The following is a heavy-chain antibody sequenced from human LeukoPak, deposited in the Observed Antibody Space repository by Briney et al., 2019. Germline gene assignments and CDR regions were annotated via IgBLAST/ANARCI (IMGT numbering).Heavy chain of an antibody. J-gene: IGHJ4*02. CDR3: ARDWSSSWLYYFDY. CDR1: GFDFGTYA. CDR2: ISYDGNNK. Sequence: GGSLRLSCVVSGFDFGTYALHWVRQPPGKGLEWVAVISYDGNNKDYADSVKGRFTISRDNSKNTLSLQMNSLRAEDTAVYYSARDWSSSWLYYFDYWGQGTLVTVSS. V-gene: IGHV3-30-3*01. D-gene: IGHD6-13*01.